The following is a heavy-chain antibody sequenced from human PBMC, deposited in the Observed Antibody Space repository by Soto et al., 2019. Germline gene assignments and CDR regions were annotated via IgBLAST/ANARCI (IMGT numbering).Heavy chain of an antibody. CDR1: GGSISSSSYY. Sequence: QLQLQESGPGLVKPSETLSLTCTVSGGSISSSSYYWGWIRQPPGKGLEWIGSIYYSGSTYYNPPLQSLDTISVDATRNQFSLNLSAVTAADTAVYDCARHGSTLVYMWGLGLGGSDYWGQGNLVTVFS. V-gene: IGHV4-39*01. J-gene: IGHJ4*02. CDR2: IYYSGST. CDR3: ARHGSTLVYMWGLGLGGSDY. D-gene: IGHD2-21*01.